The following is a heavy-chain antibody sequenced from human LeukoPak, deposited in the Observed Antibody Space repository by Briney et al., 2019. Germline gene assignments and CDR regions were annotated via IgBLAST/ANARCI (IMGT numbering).Heavy chain of an antibody. D-gene: IGHD3-3*01. J-gene: IGHJ4*02. CDR3: AKRSGGPSPFDY. CDR1: GFTFSRYE. V-gene: IGHV3-48*03. CDR2: ISSSGSTI. Sequence: GGSLRLSCAASGFTFSRYEMNWVRQAPGKGLEWVSYISSSGSTIYYADSVKGRFTISRDNAKNSLYLQMNSLRADDTAVYYCAKRSGGPSPFDYWGQGALVTVSS.